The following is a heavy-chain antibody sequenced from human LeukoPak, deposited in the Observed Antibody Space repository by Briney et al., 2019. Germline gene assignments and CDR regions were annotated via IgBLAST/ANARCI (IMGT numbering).Heavy chain of an antibody. CDR3: ARQRAYFGVVTYLVYFDY. Sequence: SETLSLTCTVSGGSISSYYWSWIRQPPGKGLEWIGSIYYSGSTYYNPSLKSRVTISVDTSKNQFSLKLSSVTAADTAVYYCARQRAYFGVVTYLVYFDYWGQGTLVTVSS. CDR1: GGSISSYY. V-gene: IGHV4-59*05. J-gene: IGHJ4*02. CDR2: IYYSGST. D-gene: IGHD3-3*01.